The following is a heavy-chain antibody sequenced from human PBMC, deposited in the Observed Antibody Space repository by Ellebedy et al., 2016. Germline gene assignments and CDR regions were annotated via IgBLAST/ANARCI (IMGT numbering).Heavy chain of an antibody. D-gene: IGHD5-12*01. CDR2: IYYSGST. J-gene: IGHJ2*01. Sequence: SETLSLTCTVSGGSISSSSYYWGWIRQPPGKGLEWIGSIYYSGSTYYNPSLKSRVTISVDTSKNQFSLKLSSVTAADTAVYYCARSKIVATIMRCGYFDLWGRGTLVTVSS. CDR1: GGSISSSSYY. V-gene: IGHV4-39*01. CDR3: ARSKIVATIMRCGYFDL.